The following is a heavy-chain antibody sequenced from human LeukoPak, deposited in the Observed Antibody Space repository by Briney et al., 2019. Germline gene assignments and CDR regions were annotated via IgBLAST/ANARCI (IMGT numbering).Heavy chain of an antibody. CDR1: GYSLTNYY. J-gene: IGHJ4*02. CDR3: ARGALTTRIGAGRFDY. V-gene: IGHV1-46*01. CDR2: INPSGGGT. D-gene: IGHD5-12*01. Sequence: AASVKVSCKAFGYSLTNYYVHWVRQAPGQGLEWMGEINPSGGGTSYAQKFQGRITVTRDTYTNTVYMDLSSLRSEDTATYYCARGALTTRIGAGRFDYWGQGSLLTVAS.